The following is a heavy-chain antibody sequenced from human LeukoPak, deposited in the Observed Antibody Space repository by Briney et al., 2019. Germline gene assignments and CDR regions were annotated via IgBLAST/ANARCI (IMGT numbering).Heavy chain of an antibody. Sequence: PGGSLRLSCAASGFTFSSYGIYWVRQAPGKGLDWVAFIRSDGSDKYYADSVKGRFTISRDNSKNTLYLQMNSLRAEDTAVYYCAREPYDISGYGMDVWGQGTMVTVSS. CDR1: GFTFSSYG. J-gene: IGHJ6*02. D-gene: IGHD3-22*01. CDR3: AREPYDISGYGMDV. V-gene: IGHV3-30*02. CDR2: IRSDGSDK.